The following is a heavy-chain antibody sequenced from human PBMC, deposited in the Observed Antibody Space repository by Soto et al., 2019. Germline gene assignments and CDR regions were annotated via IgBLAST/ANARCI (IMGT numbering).Heavy chain of an antibody. V-gene: IGHV3-49*03. J-gene: IGHJ4*02. Sequence: GGSLRLSCTASGFSFGDYAMSWFRQAPGKGLEWVGFIKSKGYGGTTDYAASVKGRFTISRDDSKSIAYLQMNSLKTEDTAVYYCTRDLGCGGDCYSNYFDYWGQGA. D-gene: IGHD2-21*02. CDR2: IKSKGYGGTT. CDR1: GFSFGDYA. CDR3: TRDLGCGGDCYSNYFDY.